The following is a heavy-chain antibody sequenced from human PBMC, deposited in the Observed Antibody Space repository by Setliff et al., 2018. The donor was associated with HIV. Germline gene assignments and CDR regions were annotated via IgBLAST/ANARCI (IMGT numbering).Heavy chain of an antibody. Sequence: PGGSLRLSCAASGFTFFSSALTWVRQAPGKGLEWVSYISSSGGSLYYGASVKGRFSISRDNAKNSLYLEMNSLRVEDTAIYYCVREGLWFGESHWGQGTLVTVSS. CDR2: ISSSGGSL. CDR1: GFTFFSSA. D-gene: IGHD3-10*01. CDR3: VREGLWFGESH. V-gene: IGHV3-48*03. J-gene: IGHJ4*02.